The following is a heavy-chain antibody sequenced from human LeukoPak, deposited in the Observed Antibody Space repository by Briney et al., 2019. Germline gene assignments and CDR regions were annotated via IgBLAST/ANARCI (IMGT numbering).Heavy chain of an antibody. Sequence: KESGPTLVKPTQTLTLTCTFSGFSLSTRGVGVGWIRQPPGKALEWLTLIYWDDDKRYSPSLKSRLTITKDTSKNQVVLTMTNMDPVDTATYYCAHSGRNYDILTGYSTSNWFDPWGQGTLVTVSS. D-gene: IGHD3-9*01. CDR1: GFSLSTRGVG. CDR3: AHSGRNYDILTGYSTSNWFDP. J-gene: IGHJ5*02. CDR2: IYWDDDK. V-gene: IGHV2-5*02.